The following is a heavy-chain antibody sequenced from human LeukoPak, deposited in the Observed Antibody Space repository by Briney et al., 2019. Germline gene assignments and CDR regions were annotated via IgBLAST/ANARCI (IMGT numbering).Heavy chain of an antibody. V-gene: IGHV3-48*04. D-gene: IGHD4-17*01. CDR3: ARDLGDHEGY. CDR1: GFTFSSYG. J-gene: IGHJ4*02. CDR2: ISSSGSTI. Sequence: PGRSLRLSCAASGFTFSSYGMNWVRQAPGKGLQWVSYISSSGSTIYYADSVKGRFTISRDNAKNSLYLQMNSLRAEDTAVYYCARDLGDHEGYWGQGTLVTVSS.